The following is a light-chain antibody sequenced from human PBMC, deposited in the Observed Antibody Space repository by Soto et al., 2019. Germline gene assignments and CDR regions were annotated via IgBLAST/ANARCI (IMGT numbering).Light chain of an antibody. Sequence: QSVLTQPPSVSAAPGQKVTISCSGSSSNIGSDYVSWYQQLPGTAPTLLIYENNKRPSGIPDRFSGSKSGTSATLGITGLQTGDEADYYCGAWDSSLSAFVFGAGTKVTVL. CDR1: SSNIGSDY. CDR2: ENN. J-gene: IGLJ1*01. V-gene: IGLV1-51*02. CDR3: GAWDSSLSAFV.